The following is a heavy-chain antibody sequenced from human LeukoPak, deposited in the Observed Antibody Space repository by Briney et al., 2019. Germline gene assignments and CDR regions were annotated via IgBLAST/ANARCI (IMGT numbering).Heavy chain of an antibody. Sequence: GASVKVSCKASGYTFTSYGISWVRQAPGQGLEWMGWINPNSGGTNYAQKFQGRVTMTRDTSISTAYMELSRLRSDDTAVYYCASSGAAAAPVDYWGQGTLVTVSS. CDR2: INPNSGGT. V-gene: IGHV1-2*02. J-gene: IGHJ4*02. D-gene: IGHD6-13*01. CDR3: ASSGAAAAPVDY. CDR1: GYTFTSYG.